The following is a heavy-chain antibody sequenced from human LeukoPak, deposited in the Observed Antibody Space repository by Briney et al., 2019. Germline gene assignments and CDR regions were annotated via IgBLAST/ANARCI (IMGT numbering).Heavy chain of an antibody. Sequence: GGSLRLSCGASGFTFSSYAMSWVRQAPGKGLEWVSLISASGGSTHYADSVKGRVTISRDNSKNTLYLQMNSLRAEDTAVYYCARRAGAYSHPYDYWGQGTLVTVSS. CDR3: ARRAGAYSHPYDY. CDR2: ISASGGST. J-gene: IGHJ4*02. CDR1: GFTFSSYA. V-gene: IGHV3-23*01. D-gene: IGHD4/OR15-4a*01.